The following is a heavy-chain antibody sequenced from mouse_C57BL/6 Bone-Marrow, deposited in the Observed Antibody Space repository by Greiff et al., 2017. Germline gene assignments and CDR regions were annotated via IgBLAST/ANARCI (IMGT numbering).Heavy chain of an antibody. CDR3: ARRGYGSSSLYYFDD. CDR1: GFTFSSYG. Sequence: EVQLVESGGGLVKPGGSLKLSCAASGFTFSSYGMSWVRQTPDKRLAWVATISSGGSYTYYPDSVKGRFTISRDNAKNTLYLQMSSLKSEDTAMYYCARRGYGSSSLYYFDDWGQGTTLTVSS. CDR2: ISSGGSYT. V-gene: IGHV5-6*01. D-gene: IGHD1-1*01. J-gene: IGHJ2*01.